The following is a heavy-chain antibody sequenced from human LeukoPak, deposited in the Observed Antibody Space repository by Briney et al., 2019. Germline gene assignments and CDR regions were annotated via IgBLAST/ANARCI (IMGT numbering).Heavy chain of an antibody. CDR1: GGSISSSTYY. V-gene: IGHV4-39*02. CDR2: IYYSGST. D-gene: IGHD5-12*01. Sequence: SETLSLTCSVSGGSISSSTYYWGWIRQPPGQGLDWIGNIYYSGSTYYNPSLKSRVTISVDTSKNQFSLKLTSVTAADTAVYYCARDYSDYALDSWGQGTLVTVSS. CDR3: ARDYSDYALDS. J-gene: IGHJ4*02.